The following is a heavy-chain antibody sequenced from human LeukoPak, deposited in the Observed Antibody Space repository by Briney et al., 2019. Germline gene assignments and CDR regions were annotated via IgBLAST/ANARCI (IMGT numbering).Heavy chain of an antibody. V-gene: IGHV3-11*01. CDR3: ARRAGAYSHPYDY. D-gene: IGHD4/OR15-4a*01. CDR1: GFTFSDYY. CDR2: ISSSGSTI. J-gene: IGHJ4*02. Sequence: AGGSLRLSCAASGFTFSDYYMSWIRQAPGKGLEWVSYISSSGSTIYYADSVKGRFTISRDNAKNSLYLQMNSLRAEDTAVYYCARRAGAYSHPYDYWGQGTLVTVSS.